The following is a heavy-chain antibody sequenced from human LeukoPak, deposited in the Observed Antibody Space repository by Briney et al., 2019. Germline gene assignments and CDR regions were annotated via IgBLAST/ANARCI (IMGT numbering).Heavy chain of an antibody. CDR1: GFTFSSYS. CDR2: ISSSSSYI. J-gene: IGHJ4*02. CDR3: ARAHCSGGSCYSSDY. Sequence: GGSLRLSCAASGFTFSSYSMNWVRQAPGKGLEWVSPISSSSSYIYYADSVKGRFTISRDNAKNSLYLQMNSLRAEDTAVYYCARAHCSGGSCYSSDYWGQGTLVTVSS. V-gene: IGHV3-21*01. D-gene: IGHD2-15*01.